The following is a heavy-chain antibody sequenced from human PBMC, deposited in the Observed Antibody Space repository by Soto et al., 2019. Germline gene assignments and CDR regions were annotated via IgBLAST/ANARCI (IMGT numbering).Heavy chain of an antibody. CDR2: IKQDGSEK. J-gene: IGHJ3*02. CDR1: GFPFSSHW. Sequence: GGSLRLSCAASGFPFSSHWMSWVRQAPGKGLEWVANIKQDGSEKYYVDSVKGRLTTSRENSKNTRYLQMNSLRAEDTAVYYCAKAWDRVGVVAAPGAFDIWGQGAMIT. V-gene: IGHV3-7*03. CDR3: AKAWDRVGVVAAPGAFDI. D-gene: IGHD2-15*01.